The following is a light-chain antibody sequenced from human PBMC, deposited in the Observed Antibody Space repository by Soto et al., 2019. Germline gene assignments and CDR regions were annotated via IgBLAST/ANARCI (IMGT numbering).Light chain of an antibody. CDR1: QSVSSSY. V-gene: IGKV3-20*01. CDR2: VAS. Sequence: EIVLTQSPGTLSLSPGERATLSCRASQSVSSSYLAWYQQKPGQAPRLLIYVASTRATGIPDRFSGSGGGTDVTPTISRLEPEDVAVYYCQQYGNSPPYTFGQGTKLEIK. J-gene: IGKJ2*01. CDR3: QQYGNSPPYT.